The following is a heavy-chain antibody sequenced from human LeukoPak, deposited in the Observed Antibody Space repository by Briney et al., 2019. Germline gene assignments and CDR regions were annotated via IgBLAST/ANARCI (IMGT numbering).Heavy chain of an antibody. D-gene: IGHD2-8*01. J-gene: IGHJ4*02. CDR3: ARGGVAPFPATS. V-gene: IGHV3-53*01. Sequence: PGGSLRLSCAASGFTVSSNYMSWVRQAPGKGLGWVSIIYSGSNTSYADSVKGRFTISRDTSKNMLYLQMNSLRAEDTAVYYCARGGVAPFPATSWGQGTLVTVSS. CDR2: IYSGSNT. CDR1: GFTVSSNY.